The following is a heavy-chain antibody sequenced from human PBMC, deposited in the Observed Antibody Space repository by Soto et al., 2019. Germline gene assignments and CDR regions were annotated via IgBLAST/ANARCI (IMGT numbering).Heavy chain of an antibody. CDR3: AADPTTVTTLGY. CDR1: GFTFTSAA. CDR2: IVVGSGNT. J-gene: IGHJ4*02. Sequence: SGKVSCKASGFTFTSAAVQWVLQARGQRLEWIGWIVVGSGNTNYAQKFQERVTITRDMSTSTAYMELSSLRSEDTAVYYCAADPTTVTTLGYWGQGTLVTVSS. V-gene: IGHV1-58*01. D-gene: IGHD4-17*01.